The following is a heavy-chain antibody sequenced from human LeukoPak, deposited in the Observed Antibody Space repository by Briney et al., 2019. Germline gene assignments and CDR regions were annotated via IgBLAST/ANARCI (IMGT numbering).Heavy chain of an antibody. V-gene: IGHV3-23*01. CDR1: GFTFSSYA. Sequence: GGSLRLSCAASGFTFSSYAMSWVRQAPGKGLEWVSGISGSGGSTYYADSVKGRFTISRDNSKNTLYLQMNSLRAEDTAVYYCAKGEDYGDVIDYWGQGTLVTVSS. CDR3: AKGEDYGDVIDY. D-gene: IGHD4-17*01. CDR2: ISGSGGST. J-gene: IGHJ4*02.